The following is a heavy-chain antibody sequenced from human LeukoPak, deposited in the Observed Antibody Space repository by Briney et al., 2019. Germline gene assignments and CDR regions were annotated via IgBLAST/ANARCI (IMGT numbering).Heavy chain of an antibody. CDR3: ARAELDYTGAFDI. D-gene: IGHD3/OR15-3a*01. Sequence: SETLSLTCTVVGGAINSRNYYWGWIRQSPGKGLEWIGSIYYSGSVNNNPSLKSRVTISVDTSKNQFSLKLSSVTAADTAVYYCARAELDYTGAFDIWGQGTMVTVSS. CDR2: IYYSGSV. CDR1: GGAINSRNYY. J-gene: IGHJ3*02. V-gene: IGHV4-39*07.